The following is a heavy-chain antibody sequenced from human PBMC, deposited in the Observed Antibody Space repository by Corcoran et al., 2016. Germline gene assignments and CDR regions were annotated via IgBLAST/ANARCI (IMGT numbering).Heavy chain of an antibody. Sequence: QVQLVQSGAEVKKPGASVKVSCKASGYTFTSYAMHWVRQAPGPRLEWMGWINAGNGNTKYSQKFQGRVTITRDTSASTAYMELSSLRSEDTAVYYCARGRYYYDSSGYLAIDIWGQGTMVTVSS. CDR1: GYTFTSYA. J-gene: IGHJ3*02. D-gene: IGHD3-22*01. V-gene: IGHV1-3*01. CDR3: ARGRYYYDSSGYLAIDI. CDR2: INAGNGNT.